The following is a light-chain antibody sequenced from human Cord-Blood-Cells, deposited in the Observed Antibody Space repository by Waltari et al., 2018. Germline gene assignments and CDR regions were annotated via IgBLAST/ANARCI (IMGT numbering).Light chain of an antibody. J-gene: IGKJ2*01. CDR1: QSVSSSY. CDR2: GAS. CDR3: QQYGSSYT. V-gene: IGKV3-20*01. Sequence: ELVLTQSPGTLSLPPGERATLSCRASQSVSSSYLAWYQQKPGQAPRLLIYGASSRATGIPDRFSGSGAGTDFTLTISRLEPEDFAVYYCQQYGSSYTFGQGTKLEIK.